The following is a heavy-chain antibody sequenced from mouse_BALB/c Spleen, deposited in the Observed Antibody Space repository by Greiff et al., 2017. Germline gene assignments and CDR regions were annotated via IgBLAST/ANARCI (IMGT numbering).Heavy chain of an antibody. CDR2: INPSTGYT. CDR1: GYTFTSYW. Sequence: VQLQQSGAELAKPGASVKMSCKASGYTFTSYWMHWVKQRPGQGLEWIGYINPSTGYTEYNQKFKGKATMTVDKSSSTAYMELARLTSEDSAIYYCARSGGRGYAMDYWGQGTSVTVSS. D-gene: IGHD3-3*01. V-gene: IGHV1-7*01. CDR3: ARSGGRGYAMDY. J-gene: IGHJ4*01.